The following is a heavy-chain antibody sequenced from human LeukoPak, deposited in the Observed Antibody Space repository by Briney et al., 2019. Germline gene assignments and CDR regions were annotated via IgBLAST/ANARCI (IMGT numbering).Heavy chain of an antibody. J-gene: IGHJ4*02. D-gene: IGHD3-10*01. Sequence: ASVKVSCKASGYTFTGYYMHWVRQATGQGLEWMGWMNPNSGNTGYAQKFQGRVTITRNTSISTAYMELSSLRSEDTAVYYCARGRGRAYGSGKEYYFDYWGQGTLVTVSS. CDR1: GYTFTGYY. CDR3: ARGRGRAYGSGKEYYFDY. V-gene: IGHV1-8*03. CDR2: MNPNSGNT.